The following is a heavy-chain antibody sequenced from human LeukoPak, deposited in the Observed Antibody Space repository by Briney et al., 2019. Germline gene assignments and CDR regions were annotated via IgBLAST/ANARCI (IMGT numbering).Heavy chain of an antibody. J-gene: IGHJ4*02. CDR1: GFTFSGYS. CDR2: ISSTGGST. CDR3: VPGPATDFWSEYYMGH. Sequence: GESLRLSCSASGFTFSGYSMHWVRQAPGKGLEYVSAISSTGGSTYYADSVKGRFTISRDNSKNTLFLQMSSLRAEDTAVYYCVPGPATDFWSEYYMGHWGQGTLVTVSA. D-gene: IGHD3-3*01. V-gene: IGHV3-64D*09.